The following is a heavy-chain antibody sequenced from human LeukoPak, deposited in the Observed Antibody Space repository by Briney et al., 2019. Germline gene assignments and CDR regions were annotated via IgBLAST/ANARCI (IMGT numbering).Heavy chain of an antibody. V-gene: IGHV4-34*01. J-gene: IGHJ5*02. CDR2: INHTGST. CDR3: AREVTASCSSTSCYLNWFDP. CDR1: GGSFSGYY. Sequence: SETLSLTCAVYGGSFSGYYWSWIRQPPGKGLEWIGEINHTGSTNYNPYLKSRVTISVDTSKSQFSLKLSSVTAADTAVYYCAREVTASCSSTSCYLNWFDPWGQGTLVTVSS. D-gene: IGHD2-2*01.